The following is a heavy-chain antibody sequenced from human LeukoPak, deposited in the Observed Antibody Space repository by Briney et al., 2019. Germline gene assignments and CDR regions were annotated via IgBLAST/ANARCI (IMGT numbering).Heavy chain of an antibody. J-gene: IGHJ5*02. CDR2: IIPILGIA. Sequence: ASVKVSCKASGGTFSSYAISWVRQAPGQGLEWMGRIIPILGIANYAQKFQGKVTITADKSTSTAYMELSSLRSEDTAVYYCARKGFYGSGSYYKSLFWFDPWGQGTLVTVSS. CDR1: GGTFSSYA. D-gene: IGHD3-10*01. CDR3: ARKGFYGSGSYYKSLFWFDP. V-gene: IGHV1-69*04.